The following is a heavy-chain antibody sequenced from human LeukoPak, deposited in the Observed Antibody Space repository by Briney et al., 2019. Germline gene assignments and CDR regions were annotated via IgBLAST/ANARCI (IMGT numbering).Heavy chain of an antibody. D-gene: IGHD6-25*01. CDR3: AYSSGSSDY. J-gene: IGHJ4*02. Sequence: SETLSLTCAVYGGSFSGYYCSWIRQPPGKGLEWIGEINHSGSTYYNSSLKSRVTISLDTSKNQFSLKLSSVTAADTAVYYCAYSSGSSDYWGQGTLVTVSS. CDR1: GGSFSGYY. CDR2: INHSGST. V-gene: IGHV4-34*01.